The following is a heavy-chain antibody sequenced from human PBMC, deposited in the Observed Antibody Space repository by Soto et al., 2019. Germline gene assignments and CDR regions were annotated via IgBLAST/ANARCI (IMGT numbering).Heavy chain of an antibody. CDR2: IYNSGNN. Sequence: SETLSLTCTVSGGSISSGDYYWSWIRQPPWKGLEWIGFIYNSGNNYYNPSLKSRVTISMDTSKNQFSLKLTSVTAADTAVYYCARNDYDYVGERPGGDAFDIWSQGXMVTV. CDR1: GGSISSGDYY. J-gene: IGHJ3*02. D-gene: IGHD3-16*01. CDR3: ARNDYDYVGERPGGDAFDI. V-gene: IGHV4-30-4*01.